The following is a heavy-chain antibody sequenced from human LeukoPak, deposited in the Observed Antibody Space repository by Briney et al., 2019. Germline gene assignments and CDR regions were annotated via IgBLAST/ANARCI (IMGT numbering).Heavy chain of an antibody. CDR1: GYSFTSYG. D-gene: IGHD2-2*01. CDR2: INTYTGNT. Sequence: ASVTVSCKASGYSFTSYGISWVRQAPGQGLEWMGWINTYTGNTNYAQKFQGRVTMTTDTSTNTVYLELRSLRYDDTAVYYCGRDHQYDFDYWGQGTLVTVS. V-gene: IGHV1-18*01. CDR3: GRDHQYDFDY. J-gene: IGHJ4*02.